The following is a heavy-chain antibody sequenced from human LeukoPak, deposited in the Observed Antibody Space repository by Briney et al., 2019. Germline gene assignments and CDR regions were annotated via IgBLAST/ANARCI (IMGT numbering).Heavy chain of an antibody. D-gene: IGHD4-17*01. CDR2: ISGSGGST. V-gene: IGHV3-23*01. CDR1: GFTFSSYA. Sequence: GGSLRLSCAASGFTFSSYAMSWVRQAPGKGLECVLAISGSGGSTYYADSVKGRFTISRDNSKNTLYLQMDSLRAEDTAVYYCASRDALYGAAASIDYWGQGTLVTVSS. CDR3: ASRDALYGAAASIDY. J-gene: IGHJ4*02.